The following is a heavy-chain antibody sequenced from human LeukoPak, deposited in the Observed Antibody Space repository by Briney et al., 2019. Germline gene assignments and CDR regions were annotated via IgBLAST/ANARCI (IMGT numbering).Heavy chain of an antibody. CDR3: ARDRSFGILTGYRDY. J-gene: IGHJ4*02. CDR2: ISDTGSTI. V-gene: IGHV3-48*03. D-gene: IGHD3-9*01. Sequence: GGSLRLSCAASGFTFSSYELNWVRQAPGKGLEWVSYISDTGSTIYYADSVEGRFTISRDNAKNSLYLQMNSLRAEDTAVYYCARDRSFGILTGYRDYWGQGTQVTVSS. CDR1: GFTFSSYE.